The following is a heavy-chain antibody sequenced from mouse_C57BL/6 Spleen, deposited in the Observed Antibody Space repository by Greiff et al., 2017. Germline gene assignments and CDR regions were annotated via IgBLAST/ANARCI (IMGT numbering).Heavy chain of an antibody. CDR1: GFTFTSYW. J-gene: IGHJ2*01. CDR3: AIPNSYGSTYFDY. D-gene: IGHD1-1*01. CDR2: IRPSDSDN. Sequence: QVQLKQPGADLVKPGASVKVSCKASGFTFTSYWMHWVKQSPGQGLEWIGRIRPSDSDNNYNQKIKGKATLTVDKSSSTAYMQLSSLTSEDSSVYYCAIPNSYGSTYFDYWGQGTTLTVSS. V-gene: IGHV1-74*01.